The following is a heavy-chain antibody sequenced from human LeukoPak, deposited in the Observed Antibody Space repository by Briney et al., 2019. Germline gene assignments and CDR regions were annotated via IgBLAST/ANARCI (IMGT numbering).Heavy chain of an antibody. V-gene: IGHV1-18*01. CDR1: GYTFTSYG. CDR3: ARDGFLLRYFDWLLPRGMDI. CDR2: ISPYNGNT. J-gene: IGHJ3*02. Sequence: ASVKVSCKASGYTFTSYGISWVRQAPGQGLEWMGWISPYNGNTDYAQKVQGRVTVTTDTSTSTAYMELRSLRSDDTAVYYCARDGFLLRYFDWLLPRGMDIWGQGTMVTVSS. D-gene: IGHD3-9*01.